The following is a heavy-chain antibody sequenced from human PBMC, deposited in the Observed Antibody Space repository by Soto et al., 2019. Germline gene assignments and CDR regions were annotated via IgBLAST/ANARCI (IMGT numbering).Heavy chain of an antibody. V-gene: IGHV6-1*01. J-gene: IGHJ4*01. Sequence: SQTLSLTCAITGDSVSSNSAGWSWVRQSPSRGLEWLGRTYYRSKWYYEYAVSVRDRITINPDTSKNQYSLQLNSVTPEDTAVYFCARGEQYSGRIFDYWGQGTLVTVS. CDR2: TYYRSKWYY. CDR1: GDSVSSNSAG. CDR3: ARGEQYSGRIFDY. D-gene: IGHD1-26*01.